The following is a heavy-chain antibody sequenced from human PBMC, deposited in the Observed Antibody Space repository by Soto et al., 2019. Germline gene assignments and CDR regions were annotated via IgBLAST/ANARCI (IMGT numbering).Heavy chain of an antibody. CDR1: GFTVSSNY. J-gene: IGHJ4*02. Sequence: GGSLRLSCAASGFTVSSNYMSWVRQAPGKGLEWVSVIYSGGSTYYADSVKGRFTISRDNSKNTLYLQMNSLRAEDTAVYYCARDSSGYGETLDYWGQGTLVTVSS. CDR2: IYSGGST. V-gene: IGHV3-66*01. CDR3: ARDSSGYGETLDY. D-gene: IGHD5-12*01.